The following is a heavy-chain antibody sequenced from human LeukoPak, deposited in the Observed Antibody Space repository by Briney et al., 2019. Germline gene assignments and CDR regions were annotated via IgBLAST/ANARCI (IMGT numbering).Heavy chain of an antibody. J-gene: IGHJ4*02. D-gene: IGHD3-22*01. CDR3: ATGYDSSGWQTPFDY. V-gene: IGHV3-30*03. Sequence: GGSLRLSCAASEFTFSIYGMHWLRQAPGKGLEWVALISYDGSNKYYADSVKGRFTISRDNSKNALYLQMNSLRAEDTAVYYCATGYDSSGWQTPFDYWGQGTLVTVS. CDR2: ISYDGSNK. CDR1: EFTFSIYG.